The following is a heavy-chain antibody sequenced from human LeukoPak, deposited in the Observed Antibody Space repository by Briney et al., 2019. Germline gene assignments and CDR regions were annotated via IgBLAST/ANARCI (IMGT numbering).Heavy chain of an antibody. CDR2: ILYDGNTK. CDR1: GFSLSNYG. D-gene: IGHD1-14*01. Sequence: WESLRLSCAASGFSLSNYGMHWIRQAPGKGLEWVAAILYDGNTKHYAYFVKGRFTISRDISKNTFYMQMNRLTAEDTAVYYCARDHRPEIQYYYMDVWGKGTRVAVSS. J-gene: IGHJ6*03. V-gene: IGHV3-33*01. CDR3: ARDHRPEIQYYYMDV.